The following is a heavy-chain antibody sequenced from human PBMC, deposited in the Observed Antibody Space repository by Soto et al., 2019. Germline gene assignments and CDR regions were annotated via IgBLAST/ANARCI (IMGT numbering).Heavy chain of an antibody. D-gene: IGHD1-1*01. CDR1: GFSFTTPRMG. V-gene: IGHV2-5*02. CDR2: IYWDGES. CDR3: AHRDSTGTTTYFDS. J-gene: IGHJ4*02. Sequence: QFTLKEAGPTLVKPTETLTLTCTFSGFSFTTPRMGVGWTRQPPGKALEWLAIIYWDGESRYNPLLRRRLTLTEDTSKNQVVLTMTNMDPKDTATYYCAHRDSTGTTTYFDSWGQGIPVTVAS.